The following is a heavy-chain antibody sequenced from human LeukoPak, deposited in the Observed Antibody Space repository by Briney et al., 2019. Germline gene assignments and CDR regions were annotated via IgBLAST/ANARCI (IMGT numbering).Heavy chain of an antibody. D-gene: IGHD5-24*01. V-gene: IGHV4-59*01. CDR1: GGSISSYY. Sequence: SETLSLTCTVSGGSISSYYWSWIRKPPGKGLEWIGYIYYSGSTNYNPSLKSRVTISVDTSKNQFSLKLSSVTAADTAVYYCARDLGLDGYTSYYFDYWGQGTLVTVSS. J-gene: IGHJ4*02. CDR2: IYYSGST. CDR3: ARDLGLDGYTSYYFDY.